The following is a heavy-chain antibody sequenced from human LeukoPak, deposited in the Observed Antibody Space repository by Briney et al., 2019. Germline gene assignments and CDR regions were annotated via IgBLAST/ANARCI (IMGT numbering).Heavy chain of an antibody. J-gene: IGHJ3*02. CDR1: GGTFSSYA. Sequence: GASVKVTCKASGGTFSSYAISWVRQAPGQGLEWMGWISAYNGSTSYAQKFQGRVTMTRDMSTSTVYMELSSLRSEDTAVYYCARPLGGSWCAFDIWGQGTMVTVSS. D-gene: IGHD1-26*01. CDR2: ISAYNGST. V-gene: IGHV1-18*01. CDR3: ARPLGGSWCAFDI.